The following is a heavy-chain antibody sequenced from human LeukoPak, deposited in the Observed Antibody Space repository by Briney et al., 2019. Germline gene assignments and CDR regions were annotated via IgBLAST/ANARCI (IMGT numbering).Heavy chain of an antibody. Sequence: GGSLRLSCTASGFTFNNYGMIWVRQAPGKGLEWVSYISSSSSTITYADSVRGRFTISRDNAENSLYLQMNSLRGEDTAVYYCARETVGIDYWGQGTLVTVSS. CDR3: ARETVGIDY. CDR1: GFTFNNYG. CDR2: ISSSSSTI. D-gene: IGHD4-23*01. V-gene: IGHV3-48*01. J-gene: IGHJ4*02.